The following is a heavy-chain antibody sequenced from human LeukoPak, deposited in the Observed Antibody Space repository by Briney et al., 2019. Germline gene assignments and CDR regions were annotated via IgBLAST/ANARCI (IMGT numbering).Heavy chain of an antibody. J-gene: IGHJ5*02. CDR3: ARVYSSSWYSMGRVGNWFDP. Sequence: GGSLRLSCAASGFTFSSYAMSWVRQAPGKGLEWVSAISGSGGSTYYADSVKGRFTISRDNSKNTLYLQMNSLRAEDKAVYYCARVYSSSWYSMGRVGNWFDPWGQGTLCTVSS. CDR1: GFTFSSYA. V-gene: IGHV3-23*01. CDR2: ISGSGGST. D-gene: IGHD6-13*01.